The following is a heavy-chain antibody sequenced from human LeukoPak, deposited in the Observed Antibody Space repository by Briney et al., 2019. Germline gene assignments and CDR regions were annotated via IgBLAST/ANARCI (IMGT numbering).Heavy chain of an antibody. D-gene: IGHD3-22*01. CDR1: GLIFSNYA. CDR3: ARSRSIKMMVVVTTYFFEY. CDR2: ISHDGNSK. Sequence: PGGSLRLSCAASGLIFSNYALHWVRQAPGKGLEWVEVISHDGNSKYYADSVKCRFTISRDNSKNTLYLQMDSLRAEDTAVYYCARSRSIKMMVVVTTYFFEYWGQGTLVTVSS. V-gene: IGHV3-30-3*01. J-gene: IGHJ4*02.